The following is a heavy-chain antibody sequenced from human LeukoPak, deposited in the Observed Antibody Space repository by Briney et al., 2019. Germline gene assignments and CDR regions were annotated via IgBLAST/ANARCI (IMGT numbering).Heavy chain of an antibody. V-gene: IGHV4-30-4*08. D-gene: IGHD2-2*02. CDR1: GGSISSGDYY. Sequence: SETLSLTCTVSGGSISSGDYYWRWVRQPPGKGLEWIGYIYYSGSTYYNPSLKSRVTISVDTSKNQFSLKLSSVTAADTAVYYCASREGSQGGYCSSTSCYTGYYWGLGTLVTVSS. CDR3: ASREGSQGGYCSSTSCYTGYY. CDR2: IYYSGST. J-gene: IGHJ4*02.